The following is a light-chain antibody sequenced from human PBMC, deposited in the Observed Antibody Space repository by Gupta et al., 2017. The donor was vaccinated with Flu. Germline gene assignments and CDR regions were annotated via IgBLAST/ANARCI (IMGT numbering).Light chain of an antibody. V-gene: IGLV1-44*01. CDR3: AAWDDSLNGGV. CDR2: SNT. CDR1: NSHFGKNP. J-gene: IGLJ3*02. Sequence: SVLPQPPSAYGTPGQWVTISVSFSNSHFGKNPVHWFQHLPGTAPKLLIYSNTQRPSGVPDRFSGSRSGTSASLAISGLQSEDEADYYCAAWDDSLNGGVFGGGTKLTVL.